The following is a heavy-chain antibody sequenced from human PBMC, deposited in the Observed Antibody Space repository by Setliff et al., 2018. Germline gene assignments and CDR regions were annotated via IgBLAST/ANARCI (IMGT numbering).Heavy chain of an antibody. D-gene: IGHD2-2*01. CDR1: GYTFAGYY. CDR2: ISPYTGNT. CDR3: SRLVRFCTRTSCQRLSGDDY. V-gene: IGHV1-18*04. Sequence: ASVKVSCKASGYTFAGYYMHWVRQAPGQGLEWVGWISPYTGNTYFAQKFQGRVIMTTDTSTTTAYMELRSLRSDDTAIYYCSRLVRFCTRTSCQRLSGDDYWGQGTLVTVSS. J-gene: IGHJ4*02.